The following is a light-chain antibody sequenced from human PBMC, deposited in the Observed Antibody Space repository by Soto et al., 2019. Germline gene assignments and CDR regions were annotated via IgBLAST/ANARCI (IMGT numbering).Light chain of an antibody. CDR3: QHYLNYPIT. CDR2: GAS. V-gene: IGKV1-8*01. CDR1: QDIGSV. J-gene: IGKJ5*01. Sequence: AIRMTQSPSSLSASTGDTVTITCRASQDIGSVLACYQQKPGTAPKVLISGASNLHGGVPSRFSGSGSRTDFTLTITHLQSEDFATYYCQHYLNYPITFGQGTRLEIK.